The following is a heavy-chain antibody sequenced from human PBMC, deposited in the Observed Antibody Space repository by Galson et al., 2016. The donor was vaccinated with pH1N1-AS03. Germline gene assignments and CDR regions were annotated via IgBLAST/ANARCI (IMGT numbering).Heavy chain of an antibody. D-gene: IGHD4/OR15-4a*01. J-gene: IGHJ6*02. CDR3: ARVEMGSDRIDYQFYAMGV. Sequence: SVKVSCKVSVYSLSEVSIHWVRQVPRKGLEWMGGFDPEDGEKTYAQKFQGRVTMTEATSADTAYMELSSLTSEDTAVYYCARVEMGSDRIDYQFYAMGVWGQGTTVTVSS. CDR1: VYSLSEVS. CDR2: FDPEDGEK. V-gene: IGHV1-24*01.